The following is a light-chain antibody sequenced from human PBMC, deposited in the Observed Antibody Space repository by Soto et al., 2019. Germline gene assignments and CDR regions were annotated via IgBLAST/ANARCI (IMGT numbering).Light chain of an antibody. CDR3: QQLNSYPLT. Sequence: EIVMTQSPATLSVSPGERATLSCRASQSVSSNFLAWYQQKPGQAPRLLIYGASNRATGIPDRFSGSGSGTEFTLTISSLQPEDFATYYCQQLNSYPLTFGGGTKVDIK. CDR2: GAS. CDR1: QSVSSN. J-gene: IGKJ4*01. V-gene: IGKV3D-15*01.